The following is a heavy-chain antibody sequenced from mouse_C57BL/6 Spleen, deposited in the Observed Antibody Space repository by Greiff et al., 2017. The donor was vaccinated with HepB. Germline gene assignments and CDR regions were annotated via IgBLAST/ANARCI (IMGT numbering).Heavy chain of an antibody. CDR1: GFNIKDDY. Sequence: VQLQQSGAELVRPGASVKLSCTASGFNIKDDYMHWVKQRPEQGLEWIGWIDPENGDTEYASKFQGKATITADTSSNTAYLQLSSLTSEDTAVYYCTPYYYGSRYYFDYWGQGTTLTVSS. CDR2: IDPENGDT. D-gene: IGHD1-1*01. J-gene: IGHJ2*01. V-gene: IGHV14-4*01. CDR3: TPYYYGSRYYFDY.